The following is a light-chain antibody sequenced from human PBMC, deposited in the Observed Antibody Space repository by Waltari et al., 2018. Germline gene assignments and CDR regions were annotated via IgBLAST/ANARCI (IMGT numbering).Light chain of an antibody. CDR1: VLAEKY. CDR2: KDT. V-gene: IGLV3-27*01. CDR3: HAAADNNWF. Sequence: YDLAQPFSVSVSPGQTATITCSGDVLAEKYVRWFQQRPGQAPNLTLYKDTERPSGIPERFSGSSSGSTVTLTIRGALLEDEGDYHCHAAADNNWFFGGGTKLTVL. J-gene: IGLJ2*01.